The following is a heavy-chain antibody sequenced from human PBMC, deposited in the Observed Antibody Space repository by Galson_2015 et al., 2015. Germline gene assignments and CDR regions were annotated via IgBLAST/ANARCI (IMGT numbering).Heavy chain of an antibody. CDR2: INPNSGGT. Sequence: SVKVSCKASGYTFTGYYMHWVRQAPGQGLEWMGRINPNSGGTNYAQKFQGRVTMTRDTSISTAYMELSSLRSEDTAVYYCARADPHLLGYYYMDVWGKGTTVTVSS. J-gene: IGHJ6*03. D-gene: IGHD2/OR15-2a*01. V-gene: IGHV1-2*06. CDR1: GYTFTGYY. CDR3: ARADPHLLGYYYMDV.